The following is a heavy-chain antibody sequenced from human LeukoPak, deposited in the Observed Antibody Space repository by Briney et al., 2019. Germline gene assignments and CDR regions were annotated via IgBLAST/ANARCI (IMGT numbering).Heavy chain of an antibody. V-gene: IGHV4-4*07. Sequence: PSETLSLTCTFSGGSITSYYWSWIRQPAGKGLEWIGRIYTSGSTNYNPSLKSRVTISVDTSKNQFSLKLSSVTAADTAVYYCASQITMIGTDAFDIWGQGTMVTVSS. CDR3: ASQITMIGTDAFDI. D-gene: IGHD3-22*01. CDR2: IYTSGST. J-gene: IGHJ3*02. CDR1: GGSITSYY.